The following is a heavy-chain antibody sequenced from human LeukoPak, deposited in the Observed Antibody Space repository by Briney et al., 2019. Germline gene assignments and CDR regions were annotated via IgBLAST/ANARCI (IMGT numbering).Heavy chain of an antibody. CDR3: AKGPYSTSWYGYFDY. J-gene: IGHJ4*02. CDR1: GFTFSNFA. D-gene: IGHD6-13*01. V-gene: IGHV3-23*01. CDR2: ISAGGGST. Sequence: GGSLRLSCGASGFTFSNFAMSWVRQAPGKGLEWVSDISAGGGSTYYADFVKGRITISRDNSKNTMYLQMNNLRAEDTAVYYCAKGPYSTSWYGYFDYWGQGTLVTVSS.